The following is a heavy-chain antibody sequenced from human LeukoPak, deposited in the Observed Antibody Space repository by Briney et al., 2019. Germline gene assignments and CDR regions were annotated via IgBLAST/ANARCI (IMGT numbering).Heavy chain of an antibody. CDR1: GFTFSNYW. Sequence: GGSLRLPCAASGFTFSNYWMHWVRQAPGKGLVWVSRIRSDGGDMNYADSVKGRFTVSRDNARNTLYLLMNNLRAEDTAVYYCARLGTSMVQGVIITSYYYYMDAWGKGTTVTVSS. D-gene: IGHD3-10*01. V-gene: IGHV3-74*01. CDR2: IRSDGGDM. CDR3: ARLGTSMVQGVIITSYYYYMDA. J-gene: IGHJ6*03.